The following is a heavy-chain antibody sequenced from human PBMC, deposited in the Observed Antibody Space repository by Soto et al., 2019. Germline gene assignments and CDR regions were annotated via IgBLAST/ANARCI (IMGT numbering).Heavy chain of an antibody. D-gene: IGHD2-15*01. CDR3: ASWLKGPDIGNYYYGMDV. Sequence: SVKVSCKASGGAFSDYAFSWVRQAPGQGLEWLGGIMPIFRAPDYAQKFQGRVTITADGFTRTAYMEMNSLRSEDTAVYYCASWLKGPDIGNYYYGMDVWGQGTTVTVSS. J-gene: IGHJ6*02. CDR2: IMPIFRAP. CDR1: GGAFSDYA. V-gene: IGHV1-69*13.